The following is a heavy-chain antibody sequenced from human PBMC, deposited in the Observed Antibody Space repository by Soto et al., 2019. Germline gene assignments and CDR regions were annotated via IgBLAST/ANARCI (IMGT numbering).Heavy chain of an antibody. CDR2: ISAYTGNT. CDR3: ARTIFGVVIGSYYGMDV. D-gene: IGHD3-3*01. CDR1: GYTFTSYG. V-gene: IGHV1-18*01. Sequence: ASVKVSCKASGYTFTSYGISWVRQAPGQGLEWMGWISAYTGNTNYAQKLQGRVTMTTDTSTSTAYMELRSLRSDDTAVYYCARTIFGVVIGSYYGMDVWGQGTTVTVSS. J-gene: IGHJ6*02.